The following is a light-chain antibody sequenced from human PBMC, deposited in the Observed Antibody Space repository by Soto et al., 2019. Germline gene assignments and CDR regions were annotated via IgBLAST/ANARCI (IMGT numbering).Light chain of an antibody. Sequence: EIVLTHSPATLSVSPVDRATLXSMASESVSSNVAWYQQKPGQTPRLLIYGASTRATGVPPRFSGSGSGTEFTLTISSLQSEDFAVYYCQQYNNWPPWTFGQGTKVDIK. CDR1: ESVSSN. CDR3: QQYNNWPPWT. J-gene: IGKJ1*01. CDR2: GAS. V-gene: IGKV3-15*01.